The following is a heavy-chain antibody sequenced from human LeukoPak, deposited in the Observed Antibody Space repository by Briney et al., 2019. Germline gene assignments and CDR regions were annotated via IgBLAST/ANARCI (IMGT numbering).Heavy chain of an antibody. V-gene: IGHV3-53*01. CDR2: IYSSGST. CDR3: ARGGDIVGTSRSAFDI. Sequence: GGSLRLSCAASGFTVSNNYMSWVRQAPWKGLEWVSLIYSSGSTDYADSVKGRFTISRDNSKNTLYLQMNSLRDEDTAVYYCARGGDIVGTSRSAFDIWGQGTMVTVSS. CDR1: GFTVSNNY. D-gene: IGHD1-26*01. J-gene: IGHJ3*02.